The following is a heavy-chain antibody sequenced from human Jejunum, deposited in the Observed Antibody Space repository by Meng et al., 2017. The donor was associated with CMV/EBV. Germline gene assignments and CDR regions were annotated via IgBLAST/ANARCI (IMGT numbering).Heavy chain of an antibody. CDR1: GGSVNNYY. CDR2: FYSSDTY. V-gene: IGHV4-4*07. J-gene: IGHJ4*02. Sequence: QGHRQEPAPGLVNPPSTLSLHCTFSGGSVNNYYWSWIRQSAGKGLEWIGRFYSSDTYNYHPSLDSRVTMSLDTSKNQFSLNLRSVTAADTATYYCARGPGASTREGFDYWGLGTLVTVSS. CDR3: ARGPGASTREGFDY. D-gene: IGHD1-26*01.